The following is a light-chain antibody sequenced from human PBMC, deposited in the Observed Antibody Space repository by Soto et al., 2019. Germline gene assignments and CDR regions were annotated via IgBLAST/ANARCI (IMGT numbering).Light chain of an antibody. CDR2: HAS. J-gene: IGKJ1*01. V-gene: IGKV1-5*01. Sequence: DIQMTQSPSTLSGSVGDRVTITCRASQSIDSWLAWYQQKPGKAPKLLIYHASSWETGVPSRFSGSGSGTEFTLTITSVQPDDFAVYYCQHYNSYGTFGQGTKVDIK. CDR3: QHYNSYGT. CDR1: QSIDSW.